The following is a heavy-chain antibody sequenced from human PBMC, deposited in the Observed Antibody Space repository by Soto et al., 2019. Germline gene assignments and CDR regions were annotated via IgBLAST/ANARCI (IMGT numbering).Heavy chain of an antibody. CDR2: IYYSGST. CDR1: GGSISSYY. J-gene: IGHJ5*02. V-gene: IGHV4-59*08. CDR3: ARPKTIGAAAGKGWFDP. Sequence: PSETLSLTCTVSGGSISSYYWSWIRQPPGKGLEWIGYIYYSGSTNYNPSLKSRVTISVDTSTNQFSLKLTYVTAADTAMYYCARPKTIGAAAGKGWFDPWGQGTLVTVSS. D-gene: IGHD6-13*01.